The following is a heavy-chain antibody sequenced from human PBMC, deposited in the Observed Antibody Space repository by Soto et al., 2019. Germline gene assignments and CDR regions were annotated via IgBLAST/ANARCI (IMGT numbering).Heavy chain of an antibody. CDR2: INHSGST. J-gene: IGHJ4*02. CDR3: ARSLYYDFWSGYYKDGY. Sequence: SETLSLTCAVYGGSFSGYYWSWIRQPPGKGLEWIGEINHSGSTNYNPSLKSRVTISVDTSKNQFSLKLSSVTAADTAVYYCARSLYYDFWSGYYKDGYWGQGTLVTVSS. V-gene: IGHV4-34*01. D-gene: IGHD3-3*01. CDR1: GGSFSGYY.